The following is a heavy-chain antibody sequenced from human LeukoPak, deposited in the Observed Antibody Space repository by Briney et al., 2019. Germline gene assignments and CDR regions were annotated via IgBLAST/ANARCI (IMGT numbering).Heavy chain of an antibody. J-gene: IGHJ4*02. D-gene: IGHD2-2*01. Sequence: GGSPRLSCAASGFTFSSYWMHWVRQAPGKGLVWVSRINSDGSSTSYADSVKGRFTISRDNAKNTLYLQMNSLRAVDTAVYYCARVGYCSSTSCYFKSDYWGQGTLVTVSS. CDR3: ARVGYCSSTSCYFKSDY. CDR2: INSDGSST. CDR1: GFTFSSYW. V-gene: IGHV3-74*01.